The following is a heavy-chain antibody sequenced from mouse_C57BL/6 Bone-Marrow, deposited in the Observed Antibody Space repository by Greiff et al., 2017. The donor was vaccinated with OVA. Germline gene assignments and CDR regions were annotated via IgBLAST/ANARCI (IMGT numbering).Heavy chain of an antibody. J-gene: IGHJ1*03. CDR1: GYTFTTYP. D-gene: IGHD1-1*01. CDR3: ARGNNLFPRYVDV. Sequence: VQLQQSGAELVKPGASVKMSCKASGYTFTTYPIEWMKQNHGKSLEWIGNFHPYNDDTKYNEKFKGKATLTVEKSSSTVYLALSRLTSEDSAVYYGARGNNLFPRYVDVWGTGTTVTVSS. CDR2: FHPYNDDT. V-gene: IGHV1-47*01.